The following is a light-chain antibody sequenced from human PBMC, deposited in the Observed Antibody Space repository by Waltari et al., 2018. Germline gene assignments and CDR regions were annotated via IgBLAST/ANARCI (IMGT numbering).Light chain of an antibody. J-gene: IGLJ3*02. Sequence: QSVLTQPPSASGTPGQRVTISCSGSSSNIGSNTVNWYQQLPGPAPKLLSYSNNQRPSGVPDRFSGSKSGTSASLAISGLQSEDEADYYWAAWDDSLNGRVFGGGTKLTVL. CDR1: SSNIGSNT. CDR3: AAWDDSLNGRV. V-gene: IGLV1-44*01. CDR2: SNN.